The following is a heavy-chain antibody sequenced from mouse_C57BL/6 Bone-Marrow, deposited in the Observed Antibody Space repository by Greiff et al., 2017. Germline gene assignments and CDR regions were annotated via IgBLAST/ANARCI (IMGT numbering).Heavy chain of an antibody. CDR3: SSMITTGYYCAIDY. CDR1: GYSFTGYY. CDR2: INPSTGGT. V-gene: IGHV1-42*01. Sequence: EVQLQQSGPELVKPGASVKISCKASGYSFTGYYMNWVKQSPEKSLEWIGEINPSTGGTTYNQKFKAKATLTVDKSSSTAYMQLKSLTSEDSAVXYCSSMITTGYYCAIDYWGQGTSVTVSS. J-gene: IGHJ4*01. D-gene: IGHD2-4*01.